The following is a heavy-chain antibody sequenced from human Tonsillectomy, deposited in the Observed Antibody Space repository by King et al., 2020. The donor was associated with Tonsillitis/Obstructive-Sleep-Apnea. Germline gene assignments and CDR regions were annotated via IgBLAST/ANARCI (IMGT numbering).Heavy chain of an antibody. Sequence: AQLQQWGAGLLKPSETLSLTCAVYGGSFSGYYWSWIRQPPGKGLEWIGEINHSGSTNYNPSLKSRVTISVDTSKNQFSLKLSSMTAADTAVYYCKAYYYYYYMDVWGKGTTVTVSS. V-gene: IGHV4-34*01. CDR2: INHSGST. CDR3: KAYYYYYYMDV. CDR1: GGSFSGYY. J-gene: IGHJ6*03.